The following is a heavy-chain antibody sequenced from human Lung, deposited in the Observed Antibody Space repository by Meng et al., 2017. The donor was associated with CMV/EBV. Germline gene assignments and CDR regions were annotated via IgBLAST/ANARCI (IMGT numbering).Heavy chain of an antibody. Sequence: GGSLRLXXAASGFSLSSYSMTCVRQALGMWLEWVSSISSSGSYIYYADSVRGRFTISRDKARNSLYLSMNNLGVEDTSVYYCALHSNDNRFDPWGQGTLVTVSS. D-gene: IGHD5-18*01. CDR3: ALHSNDNRFDP. CDR2: ISSSGSYI. CDR1: GFSLSSYS. V-gene: IGHV3-21*01. J-gene: IGHJ5*02.